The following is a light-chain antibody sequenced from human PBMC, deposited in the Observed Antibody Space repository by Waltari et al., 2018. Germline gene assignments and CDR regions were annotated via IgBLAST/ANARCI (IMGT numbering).Light chain of an antibody. V-gene: IGKV3-20*01. CDR2: GVS. Sequence: EIVLTQSPGTLSLSPGERATLSCRASQSVSSIALTWYQQKRGQPPRLRIYGVSTRAAGIPDRFSGSGSGTDFTLTISRLEPEDFAVYYCQQYDGTVVTFGGGTKVEI. CDR1: QSVSSIA. J-gene: IGKJ4*01. CDR3: QQYDGTVVT.